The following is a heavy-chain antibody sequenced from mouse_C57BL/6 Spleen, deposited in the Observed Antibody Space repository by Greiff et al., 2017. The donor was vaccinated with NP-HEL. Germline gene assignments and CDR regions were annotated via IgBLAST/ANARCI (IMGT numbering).Heavy chain of an antibody. Sequence: EVQLQQSGPELVKPGASVKISCKASGYTFTDYYMNWVKQSHGKSLEWIGDINPNNGGTSYNQKFKGKATLTVDKSSSTAYMELRSLTSEDSAVYYCCLKRGLGDWFAYWGQGTLVTVSA. J-gene: IGHJ3*01. V-gene: IGHV1-26*01. CDR3: CLKRGLGDWFAY. CDR2: INPNNGGT. CDR1: GYTFTDYY. D-gene: IGHD2-4*01.